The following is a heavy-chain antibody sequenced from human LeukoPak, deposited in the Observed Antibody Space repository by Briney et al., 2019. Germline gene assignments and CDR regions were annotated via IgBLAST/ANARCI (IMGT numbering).Heavy chain of an antibody. J-gene: IGHJ4*02. V-gene: IGHV1-18*01. CDR3: ARDTVETYYYGSGSYHD. CDR1: GYTFTSYG. Sequence: ASVKVSCKASGYTFTSYGISWVRQAPGQGLEWMGWISAYNGNTNHAQKLQGRVTMTTDTSTSTAYMELRSLRSDDTAVYYCARDTVETYYYGSGSYHDWGQGTLVTVSS. CDR2: ISAYNGNT. D-gene: IGHD3-10*01.